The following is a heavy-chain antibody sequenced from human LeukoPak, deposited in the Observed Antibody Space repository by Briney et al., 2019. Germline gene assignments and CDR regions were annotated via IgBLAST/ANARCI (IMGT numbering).Heavy chain of an antibody. J-gene: IGHJ4*02. CDR2: ISSSAGST. D-gene: IGHD6-13*01. CDR3: AKAKGGSWYDFDC. V-gene: IGHV3-23*01. Sequence: GXSLRLSCAASGFTFSSYAMSWVRQAPGKGLEWVSVISSSAGSTYYADSVKGRFTISRENSINTLYLQMNSLTAEDTAVYYCAKAKGGSWYDFDCWGQGTLVTVSS. CDR1: GFTFSSYA.